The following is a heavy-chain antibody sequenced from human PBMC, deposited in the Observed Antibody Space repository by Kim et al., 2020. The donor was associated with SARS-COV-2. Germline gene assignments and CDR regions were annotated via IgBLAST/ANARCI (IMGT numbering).Heavy chain of an antibody. V-gene: IGHV5-51*01. CDR2: IYPGDSDT. J-gene: IGHJ6*02. CDR3: ASYLRYSGRRGYYYGMDV. CDR1: GYSFTSYW. D-gene: IGHD1-26*01. Sequence: GESLKISCKGSGYSFTSYWIGWVRQMPGKGLEWMGIIYPGDSDTRYSPSFQGQVTISADKSISTAYLQWSSLKASDTAMYYRASYLRYSGRRGYYYGMDVWGQGTTVTVSS.